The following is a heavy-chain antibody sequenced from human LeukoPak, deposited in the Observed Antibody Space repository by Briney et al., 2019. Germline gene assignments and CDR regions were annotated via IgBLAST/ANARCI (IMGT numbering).Heavy chain of an antibody. CDR3: AKDYYGSGSYYGCLDV. V-gene: IGHV3-23*01. J-gene: IGHJ6*02. D-gene: IGHD3-10*01. CDR1: GFTFSNYA. Sequence: GGSLRLSCAASGFTFSNYAMSWVPQAPGKGLEWFSAISGSGGTTYYVASVKGRFTISRDNSKNTLYLQMNSLRAEDTAVYYCAKDYYGSGSYYGCLDVWGQGTTVTVSS. CDR2: ISGSGGTT.